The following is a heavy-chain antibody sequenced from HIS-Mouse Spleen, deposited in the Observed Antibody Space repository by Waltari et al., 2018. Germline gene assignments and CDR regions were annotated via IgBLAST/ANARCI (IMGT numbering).Heavy chain of an antibody. CDR3: ARDGISTKLYYFDY. J-gene: IGHJ4*02. V-gene: IGHV1-2*02. D-gene: IGHD1-1*01. CDR1: GYTFTGYY. CDR2: INPNSGGT. Sequence: QVQLVQSGAEVKKPGASVKVSCKASGYTFTGYYMHWVRQAPGQGLEWMGWINPNSGGTNYAEKFQGSGTRTRDTSISTAYMELSRLRSDDTAVYYCARDGISTKLYYFDYWGQGTLVTVSS.